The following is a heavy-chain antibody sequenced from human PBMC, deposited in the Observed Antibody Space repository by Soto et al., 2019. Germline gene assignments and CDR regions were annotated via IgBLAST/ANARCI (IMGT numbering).Heavy chain of an antibody. Sequence: QVQLQESGPGLVKPSETLSLTCTVSGASISGYYWSWIRQPPGKGLECIGYIYYSGSANYNPSLKSRVTISVDTSKNQFSQKLSSATAADTAVYYCARVGDGDYSFDYWVQGTLVTVSS. CDR2: IYYSGSA. D-gene: IGHD4-17*01. J-gene: IGHJ4*02. CDR3: ARVGDGDYSFDY. V-gene: IGHV4-59*01. CDR1: GASISGYY.